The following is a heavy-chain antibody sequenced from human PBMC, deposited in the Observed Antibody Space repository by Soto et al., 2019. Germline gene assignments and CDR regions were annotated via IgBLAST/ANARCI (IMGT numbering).Heavy chain of an antibody. CDR3: ATEGLSSSSYNYYGMDV. CDR1: GGSISSYY. J-gene: IGHJ6*02. D-gene: IGHD6-6*01. Sequence: PSETLSLTCTVSGGSISSYYWSWIRQPPGKGLEWIGYIYYSGSTNYNPSLKSRVTISVGTSKNQFSLKLSSVTAADTAVYYCATEGLSSSSYNYYGMDVCGDGTTVT. CDR2: IYYSGST. V-gene: IGHV4-59*01.